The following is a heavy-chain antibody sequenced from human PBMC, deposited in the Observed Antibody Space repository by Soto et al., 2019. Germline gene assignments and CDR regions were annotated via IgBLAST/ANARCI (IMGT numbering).Heavy chain of an antibody. D-gene: IGHD2-2*03. V-gene: IGHV3-33*01. J-gene: IGHJ6*03. Sequence: GGSLRLSCAASGFTFSSYGMHWVRQAPGKGLEWVAVIWYDGSNKYYADSVKGRFTISRDNSKNTLYLQMNSLRAEDTAVYYCARAPLDIVVVPAAIFRPNRSYYYYMDVWGKGTTVTVSS. CDR1: GFTFSSYG. CDR3: ARAPLDIVVVPAAIFRPNRSYYYYMDV. CDR2: IWYDGSNK.